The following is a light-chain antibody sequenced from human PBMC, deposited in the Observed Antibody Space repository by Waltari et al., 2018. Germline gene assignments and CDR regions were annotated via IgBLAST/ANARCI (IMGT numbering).Light chain of an antibody. J-gene: IGLJ2*01. V-gene: IGLV4-69*01. CDR3: QTWAIQGVV. CDR1: SGHSSYA. Sequence: QLVLTQSPSASASLGASVKLTCTLSSGHSSYAIAWHQKQSEKGPRYLMKLNSDGSHSKGDGIPDRFSGSSSGAERYLTISSLQSEDEADYYCQTWAIQGVVFGGGTKLTVL. CDR2: LNSDGSH.